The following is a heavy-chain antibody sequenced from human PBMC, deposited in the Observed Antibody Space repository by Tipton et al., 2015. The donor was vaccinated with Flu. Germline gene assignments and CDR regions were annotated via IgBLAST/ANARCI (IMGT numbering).Heavy chain of an antibody. D-gene: IGHD3-3*01. CDR2: ISYSGIT. CDR1: GASVNSGSYY. J-gene: IGHJ5*02. Sequence: TLSLTCTVSGASVNSGSYYWTWIRQPPGKGLEWIGHISYSGITNYNPSLRSRVTISADTSKHQLTLKLISVTAADTAMYYCARCLGSFDFWNGSDHWGQGTLVTVSS. V-gene: IGHV4-61*01. CDR3: ARCLGSFDFWNGSDH.